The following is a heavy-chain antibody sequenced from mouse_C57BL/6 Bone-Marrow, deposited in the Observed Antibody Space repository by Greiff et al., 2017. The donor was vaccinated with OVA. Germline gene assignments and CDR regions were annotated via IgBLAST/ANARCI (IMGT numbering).Heavy chain of an antibody. J-gene: IGHJ2*01. CDR3: ARGHYYGRSYGDY. V-gene: IGHV1-42*01. CDR2: INPSTGGT. D-gene: IGHD1-1*01. CDR1: GYSFTGYY. Sequence: EVQLQQSGPELVKPGASVKISCKASGYSFTGYYMNWVKQSPEKSLEWIGEINPSTGGTTYNQKFKAKATLTVDKSSSTAYMQLKSLTSEDSAVSYCARGHYYGRSYGDYWGQGTTLTVSS.